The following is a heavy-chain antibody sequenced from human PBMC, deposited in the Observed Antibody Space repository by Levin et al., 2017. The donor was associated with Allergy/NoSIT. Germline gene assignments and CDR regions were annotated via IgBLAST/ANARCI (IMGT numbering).Heavy chain of an antibody. CDR3: ARGSLGYCSSTSCYMVGDDFDY. J-gene: IGHJ4*02. CDR2: INHIGST. V-gene: IGHV4-34*01. CDR1: GGSFSGYY. Sequence: SETLSLTCAVYGGSFSGYYWYWIRQPPGKGLERIVEINHIGSTNYNPSPKSRVTISVDTSKSRFSRKLSSVTAADTAVYYCARGSLGYCSSTSCYMVGDDFDYWGQGTLVTVSS. D-gene: IGHD2-2*01.